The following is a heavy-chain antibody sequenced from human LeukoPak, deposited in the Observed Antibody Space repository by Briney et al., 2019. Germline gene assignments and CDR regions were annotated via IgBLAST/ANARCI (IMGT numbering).Heavy chain of an antibody. CDR3: AIYYDSSGSIDH. D-gene: IGHD3-22*01. V-gene: IGHV3-11*01. Sequence: GGFLRLSCAASGFIFSDYYMTWIRQTPGKGLEWLSYISDSGSTINYADSVKGRLTISRDNAKKSLFLQMNSLRADDTAVYYCAIYYDSSGSIDHWGQGTLVTVSS. J-gene: IGHJ4*02. CDR1: GFIFSDYY. CDR2: ISDSGSTI.